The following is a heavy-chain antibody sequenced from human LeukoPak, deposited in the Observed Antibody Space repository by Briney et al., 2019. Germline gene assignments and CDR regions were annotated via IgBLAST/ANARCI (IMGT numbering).Heavy chain of an antibody. CDR2: FHYSGST. V-gene: IGHV4-59*08. J-gene: IGHJ3*02. D-gene: IGHD1-26*01. CDR3: ARLGQPNAFDI. CDR1: GVSVSSYY. Sequence: PSETLSLTCTVSGVSVSSYYWSWIRQPPGKGLEYIGYFHYSGSTNYNPSLKSRVTISVDTSRKQFSLKLNSVTAADTAIYYCARLGQPNAFDIWGQGTMVTVSS.